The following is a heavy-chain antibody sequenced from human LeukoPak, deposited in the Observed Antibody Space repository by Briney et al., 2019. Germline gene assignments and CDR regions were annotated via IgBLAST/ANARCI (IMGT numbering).Heavy chain of an antibody. D-gene: IGHD1-1*01. V-gene: IGHV3-74*01. CDR3: ARDLGEFGTTATDLNY. Sequence: GGSLRLSCAASGFTFSRYWMHWVRQAPGKGLVWVSRINSDGSSTSYADSVKGRFTISRDNAKNTLYLQMNSLRAEDTAAYYCARDLGEFGTTATDLNYWRQGTLVTVSS. CDR1: GFTFSRYW. CDR2: INSDGSST. J-gene: IGHJ4*02.